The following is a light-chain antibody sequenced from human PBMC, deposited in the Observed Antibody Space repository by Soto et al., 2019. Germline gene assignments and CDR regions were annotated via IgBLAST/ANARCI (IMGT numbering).Light chain of an antibody. CDR3: QQYGTSPRT. V-gene: IGKV3-20*01. CDR1: QSVSSNN. Sequence: IVLTQSPSTLSLSPGERATLSCRASQSVSSNNLAWYQQKLGRAPRLLISGASRRATGIPDRFSGSGSGTDFTLTITSLEPEDFAVYYCQQYGTSPRTFGQGTRLET. J-gene: IGKJ5*01. CDR2: GAS.